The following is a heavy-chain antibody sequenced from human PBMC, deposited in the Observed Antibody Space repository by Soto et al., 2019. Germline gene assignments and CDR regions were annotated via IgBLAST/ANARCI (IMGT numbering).Heavy chain of an antibody. CDR1: GFTFSSFW. J-gene: IGHJ4*02. CDR3: ARSGQWSGPNCDAGFDY. D-gene: IGHD3-3*01. V-gene: IGHV3-7*05. CDR2: IKQGGSER. Sequence: EVQLVESGGGLVQPGGSLRLSCAAAGFTFSSFWMSWVRQAPGKGLEWVANIKQGGSERYYVESVKGRFTISRDNAKNSMHQQMNGSIAEDTAVYYCARSGQWSGPNCDAGFDYWGQGTLVTVSS.